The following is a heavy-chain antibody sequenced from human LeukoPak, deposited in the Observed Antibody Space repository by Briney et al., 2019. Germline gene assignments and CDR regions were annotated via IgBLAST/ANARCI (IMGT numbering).Heavy chain of an antibody. D-gene: IGHD3-3*01. Sequence: GGSLRLSCAASGFTFSNAWMSWVRQAPGKGLEWVGRIKSKTDGGTTDYAAPVKGRFTISRDDSKNTLYLQMNSLKTEDTAVYYCTTEYYDFWSGYMGGAFDIWGQGTMVTVSS. J-gene: IGHJ3*02. V-gene: IGHV3-15*01. CDR1: GFTFSNAW. CDR3: TTEYYDFWSGYMGGAFDI. CDR2: IKSKTDGGTT.